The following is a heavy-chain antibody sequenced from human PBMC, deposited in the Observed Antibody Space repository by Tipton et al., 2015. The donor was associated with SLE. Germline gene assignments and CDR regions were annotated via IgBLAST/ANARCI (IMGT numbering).Heavy chain of an antibody. V-gene: IGHV4-39*07. Sequence: TLSLTCTVSGGSVSSSSKYWAWIRQPPVKGLEWIGCIYYTGTTTYYNSFLKSRATMSVDPSKNQFSLRLTSVIAADTAVYYCARLHGYSYGLNWFDPWGQGTLISVSS. CDR1: GGSVSSSSKY. J-gene: IGHJ5*02. D-gene: IGHD5-18*01. CDR3: ARLHGYSYGLNWFDP. CDR2: IYYTGTTT.